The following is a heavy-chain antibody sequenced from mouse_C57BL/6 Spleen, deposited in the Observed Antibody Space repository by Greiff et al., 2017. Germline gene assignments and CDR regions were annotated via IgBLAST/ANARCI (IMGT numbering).Heavy chain of an antibody. CDR1: GFNIKDDY. J-gene: IGHJ2*01. D-gene: IGHD2-2*01. V-gene: IGHV14-4*01. CDR3: TTPMVTTRSFDY. CDR2: IDPENGDT. Sequence: EVQLVESGAELVRPGASVTLSCTASGFNIKDDYMHWVKQRPEQGLEWIGWIDPENGDTECASKFQGKATITADTSSNTAYLQLSSLTSEDTAVYYCTTPMVTTRSFDYWGQGTTLTVSS.